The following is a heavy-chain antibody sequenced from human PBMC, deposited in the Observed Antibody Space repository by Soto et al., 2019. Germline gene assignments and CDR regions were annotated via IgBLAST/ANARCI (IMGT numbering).Heavy chain of an antibody. V-gene: IGHV1-8*01. Sequence: GASVKVSCKASGYTFTSYDINWVRQATGQGLEWIGWMNPNSGNTGYAQKFQGRVTMTRNTSISTAYMELSSLRSEDTAVYYCAREDIGSYSPHCFDPWGQGTLVTVSS. D-gene: IGHD1-26*01. CDR3: AREDIGSYSPHCFDP. CDR2: MNPNSGNT. CDR1: GYTFTSYD. J-gene: IGHJ5*02.